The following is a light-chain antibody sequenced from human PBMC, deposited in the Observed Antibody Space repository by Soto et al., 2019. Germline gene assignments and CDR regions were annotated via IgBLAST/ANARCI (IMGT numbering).Light chain of an antibody. V-gene: IGKV1-33*01. J-gene: IGKJ1*01. CDR1: QDINNY. CDR3: QQYDDLPWT. CDR2: DAS. Sequence: DIQMTQSPSSLSASVGDRVTITCQASQDINNYLNWYQQKPGKAPKLLIYDASNLETGVPSRFSGSGSGTDFTFTISSLQPEDIATYSCQQYDDLPWTFGQGTKVELK.